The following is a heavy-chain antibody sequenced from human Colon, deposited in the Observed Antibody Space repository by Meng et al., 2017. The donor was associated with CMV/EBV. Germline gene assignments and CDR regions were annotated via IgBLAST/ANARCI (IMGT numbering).Heavy chain of an antibody. CDR1: GFTFSNYG. V-gene: IGHV3-30*02. CDR2: IRHDGSNK. D-gene: IGHD4-23*01. J-gene: IGHJ4*02. CDR3: AKDRGVVTSFFDY. Sequence: GGSLRLSCAASGFTFSNYGMHWVRQAPGKGLEWVAYIRHDGSNKYYGNSVKGRFTISRDNSKGTLYLQMNSLRAEDTAVYSCAKDRGVVTSFFDYWGQGTLVTVSS.